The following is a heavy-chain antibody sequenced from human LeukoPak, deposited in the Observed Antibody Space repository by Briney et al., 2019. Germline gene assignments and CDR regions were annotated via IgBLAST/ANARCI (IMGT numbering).Heavy chain of an antibody. V-gene: IGHV3-23*01. CDR1: GFTFSSYA. Sequence: HPGGSLRLSCAASGFTFSSYAMSWVRQAPGKGLEWVSAISGSGGSTYYADSVKGRFTISRDNSKNTLYLQMNSLRAEDTAVYYCAKDGESAAGTWWENWFDPWGQGTLVTVSS. CDR3: AKDGESAAGTWWENWFDP. CDR2: ISGSGGST. D-gene: IGHD6-13*01. J-gene: IGHJ5*02.